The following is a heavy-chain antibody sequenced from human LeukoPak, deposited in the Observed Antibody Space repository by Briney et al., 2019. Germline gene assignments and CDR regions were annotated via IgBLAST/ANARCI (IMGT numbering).Heavy chain of an antibody. CDR1: GFTFSEAW. CDR3: ARVSGPGMNEYFHL. J-gene: IGHJ1*01. Sequence: GGSLRLSCAASGFTFSEAWMHWVRQAPGKGLVWVSRINNDGSTTRYADSVKGRFTISRDNAKNTLYLQMNSLRAEDTAAYYCARVSGPGMNEYFHLWGQGTLVTASS. D-gene: IGHD3-10*01. CDR2: INNDGSTT. V-gene: IGHV3-74*01.